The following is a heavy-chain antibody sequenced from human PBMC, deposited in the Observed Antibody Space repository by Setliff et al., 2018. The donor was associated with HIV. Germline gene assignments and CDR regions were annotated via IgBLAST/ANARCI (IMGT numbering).Heavy chain of an antibody. CDR2: LIPTVHIT. CDR1: GGTFSSYA. D-gene: IGHD3-9*01. Sequence: SVKVSCKASGGTFSSYAISWVRQAPGQGLEWVGGLIPTVHITRYAEHLQGRVTISADASTGTAYMELKDLKSADTAVYYCARGGGYFERLFPPSYYMDLWGVGTSVTVSS. J-gene: IGHJ6*03. V-gene: IGHV1-69*10. CDR3: ARGGGYFERLFPPSYYMDL.